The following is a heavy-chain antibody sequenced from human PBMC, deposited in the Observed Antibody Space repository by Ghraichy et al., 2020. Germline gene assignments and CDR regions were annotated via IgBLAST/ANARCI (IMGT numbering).Heavy chain of an antibody. V-gene: IGHV3-64D*06. D-gene: IGHD6-19*01. J-gene: IGHJ4*02. Sequence: GGSLRLSCSASGFTFSRYAMHWVRQAPGKGLEYVSAISDNGGNTYYADSVKGRFTISRDNSRDSLLLQMSSLRTEDTAVYYCVKEGRSGWYYFDYWGQGTLVTVSS. CDR3: VKEGRSGWYYFDY. CDR2: ISDNGGNT. CDR1: GFTFSRYA.